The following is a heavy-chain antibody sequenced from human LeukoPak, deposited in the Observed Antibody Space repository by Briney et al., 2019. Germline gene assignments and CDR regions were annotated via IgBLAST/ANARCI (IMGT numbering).Heavy chain of an antibody. CDR1: GYTFTSYA. CDR2: INAGNGNT. CDR3: ARDRVKLLWFGELSGVGWFDP. Sequence: GASVKVSCKASGYTFTSYAMHWVRQAPGQRREWMGWINAGNGNTKYSQKFQGRVTITRDTSASTAYMELSSLRSEDTAVYYCARDRVKLLWFGELSGVGWFDPWGQGTLVTVSS. D-gene: IGHD3-10*01. V-gene: IGHV1-3*01. J-gene: IGHJ5*02.